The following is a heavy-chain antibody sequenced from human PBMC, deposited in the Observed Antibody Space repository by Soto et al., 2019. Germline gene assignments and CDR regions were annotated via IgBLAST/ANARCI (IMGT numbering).Heavy chain of an antibody. CDR2: INPNSGGT. Sequence: RASVKVSCKASGYTFTGYYMHWVRQAPGQGLEWMGWINPNSGGTNYAQKFQGRVTMTRDTSISTAYMELSRLRSDDTAVYYCARDLGWQQLVTGYYYGMDVWGQVTTVTVSS. D-gene: IGHD6-13*01. CDR1: GYTFTGYY. CDR3: ARDLGWQQLVTGYYYGMDV. J-gene: IGHJ6*02. V-gene: IGHV1-2*02.